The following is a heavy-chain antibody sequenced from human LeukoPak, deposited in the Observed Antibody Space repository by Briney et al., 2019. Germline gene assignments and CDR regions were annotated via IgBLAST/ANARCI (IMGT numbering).Heavy chain of an antibody. CDR3: ARLGGIAAPAGDY. Sequence: SETLSLTCTVSGGSISSSSYYWGWIRQPPGKGLEWIGSIYYSGSTYYNPSLKSRVTISVDTSKNQFSLKLSSVTAADTAVYYCARLGGIAAPAGDYWGQGTLVTVSS. CDR1: GGSISSSSYY. D-gene: IGHD6-13*01. V-gene: IGHV4-39*07. J-gene: IGHJ4*02. CDR2: IYYSGST.